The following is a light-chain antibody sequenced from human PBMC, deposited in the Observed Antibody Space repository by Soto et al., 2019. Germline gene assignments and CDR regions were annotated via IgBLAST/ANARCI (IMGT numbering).Light chain of an antibody. CDR1: SSDVGGYNY. J-gene: IGLJ3*02. CDR3: TSYTSSSTVL. V-gene: IGLV2-14*01. CDR2: DVS. Sequence: QSALTQPASVSGSPGQSITISCTGTSSDVGGYNYVSWYQQHPGKAPKLMIYDVSNRTSGISNRFSGSKSGNTAALTLFWVKAEDQADYYCTSYTSSSTVLFGGGTKLTVL.